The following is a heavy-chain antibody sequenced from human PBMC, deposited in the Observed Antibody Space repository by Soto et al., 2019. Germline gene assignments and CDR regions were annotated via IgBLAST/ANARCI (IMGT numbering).Heavy chain of an antibody. CDR3: ARDGSTSWYSYDYHGMDV. V-gene: IGHV3-7*05. CDR2: INLDGSEK. Sequence: EVQLVESGGGLVQPGGSLRLSCAASGFTFRTYWLSWVRLVPGKGLEWVANINLDGSEKNYVDSVKGRFTISRDNARNSLYLQMSSLRAEDTALYYCARDGSTSWYSYDYHGMDVWGQGTTVTVSS. CDR1: GFTFRTYW. D-gene: IGHD5-18*01. J-gene: IGHJ6*02.